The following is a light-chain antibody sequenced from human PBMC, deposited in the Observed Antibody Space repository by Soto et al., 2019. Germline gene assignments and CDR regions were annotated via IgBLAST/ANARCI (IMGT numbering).Light chain of an antibody. CDR1: SSDVGGYNY. CDR2: EVS. CDR3: NSYTSSSSYV. Sequence: QSSLTQPGCGSVSPGQSITSSCTGTSSDVGGYNYVSWYQQHPGKAPKLMISEVSNRPSGVSNRFSGSKSGNTASLTISGLQAEDEADYYCNSYTSSSSYVFGTGTRSPS. J-gene: IGLJ1*01. V-gene: IGLV2-14*01.